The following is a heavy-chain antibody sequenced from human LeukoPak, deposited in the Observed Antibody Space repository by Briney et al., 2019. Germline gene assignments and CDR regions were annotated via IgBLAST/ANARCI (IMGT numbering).Heavy chain of an antibody. D-gene: IGHD3-10*01. J-gene: IGHJ4*02. CDR2: ISYDGSNK. CDR3: AKDHYYYGSGIYFMHYFDY. Sequence: GGSLRLSCAASGFTFSTYGMHWVRQAPDKGLEWVAVISYDGSNKYYADSVKGRFTISRENSKNTLHLQMNSLRAEDTAVYYCAKDHYYYGSGIYFMHYFDYWGQGTLVTVSS. CDR1: GFTFSTYG. V-gene: IGHV3-30*18.